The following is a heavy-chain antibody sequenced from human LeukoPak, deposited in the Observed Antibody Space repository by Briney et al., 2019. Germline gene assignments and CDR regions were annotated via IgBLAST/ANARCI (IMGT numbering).Heavy chain of an antibody. Sequence: GGSLRLSCAASGFTLSSYGMHWVRQAPGKGLEWVAVISYDGSNKYYADSVKGRFTISRDNAKNSLYLQMNSLRAEDTAVYYCARDPGYDSSGYPWYYYYGMDVWGQGTTVTVSS. CDR3: ARDPGYDSSGYPWYYYYGMDV. CDR2: ISYDGSNK. J-gene: IGHJ6*02. V-gene: IGHV3-30*03. D-gene: IGHD3-22*01. CDR1: GFTLSSYG.